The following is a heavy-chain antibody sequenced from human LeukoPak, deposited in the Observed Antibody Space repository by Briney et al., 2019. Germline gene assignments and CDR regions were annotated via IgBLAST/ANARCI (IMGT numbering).Heavy chain of an antibody. CDR3: AREVLRYFDWLSDAFDI. J-gene: IGHJ3*02. Sequence: GASVKVSCEASGDTFTGHYRHCGRQDPGEGLECMGWINPNIAGTKYAQKFQGRVTMTRDTSISTAYMELSRLRSDDTAVYYCAREVLRYFDWLSDAFDIWGQGTMVTVSS. V-gene: IGHV1-2*02. D-gene: IGHD3-9*01. CDR2: INPNIAGT. CDR1: GDTFTGHY.